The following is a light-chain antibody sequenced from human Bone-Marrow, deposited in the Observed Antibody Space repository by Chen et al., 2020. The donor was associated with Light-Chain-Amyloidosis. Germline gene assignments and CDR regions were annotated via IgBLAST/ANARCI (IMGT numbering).Light chain of an antibody. V-gene: IGLV2-23*01. CDR2: EDN. CDR3: CSYAGSQIFV. J-gene: IGLJ1*01. CDR1: STDVGNYNL. Sequence: QSALTQPPSVSGSPGQSITISCPGTSTDVGNYNLVSWYQRHPGKAPKLIIFEDNKRPSGVPSRFSGSRSGYTASLTISGLQAEDESDYYCCSYAGSQIFVFGTGSRVTVL.